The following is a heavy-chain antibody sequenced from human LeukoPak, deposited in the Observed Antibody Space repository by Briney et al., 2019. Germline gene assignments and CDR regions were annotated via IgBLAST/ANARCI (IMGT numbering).Heavy chain of an antibody. CDR2: IYTSGST. CDR1: GGSISSGSYY. J-gene: IGHJ5*02. Sequence: SQTLSLTCTVSGGSISSGSYYWSWIRQPAGKGLEWIGRIYTSGSTNYNPSLKSRVTISVDTSKNQFSLKLSPVTAADTAVYYCARGLNLPRQGFDPWGQGTLVTVSS. D-gene: IGHD3-22*01. V-gene: IGHV4-61*02. CDR3: ARGLNLPRQGFDP.